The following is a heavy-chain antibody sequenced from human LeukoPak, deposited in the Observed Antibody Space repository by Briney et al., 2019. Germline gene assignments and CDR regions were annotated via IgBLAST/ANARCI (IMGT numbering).Heavy chain of an antibody. Sequence: SETLSLTCTVSGGSISNYYWSWIRQPPGKGLEWIGYIYYSGSTNHNPSLKSRVTISVDTSKNQFSLKLSSVTAADTAVYYCARDDHGRMVRGVPDYWGQGTLVTVSS. CDR2: IYYSGST. CDR1: GGSISNYY. CDR3: ARDDHGRMVRGVPDY. V-gene: IGHV4-59*12. D-gene: IGHD3-10*01. J-gene: IGHJ4*02.